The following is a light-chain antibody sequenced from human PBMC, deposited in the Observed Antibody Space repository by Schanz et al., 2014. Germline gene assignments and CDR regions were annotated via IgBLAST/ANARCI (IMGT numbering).Light chain of an antibody. J-gene: IGKJ5*01. CDR1: QSVGRY. CDR3: QQYISSPLT. CDR2: DAS. V-gene: IGKV3-15*01. Sequence: EIVLTQSPATLSLSPGEGATLSCRASQSVGRYLAWYQQKPGQAPRLLIYDASNRATGIPARFSGSGSGTEFTLTISSLQSEDFAVFYCQQYISSPLTFGQGTRLEIK.